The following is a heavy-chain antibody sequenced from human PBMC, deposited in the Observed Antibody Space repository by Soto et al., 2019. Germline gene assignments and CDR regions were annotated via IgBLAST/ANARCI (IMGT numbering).Heavy chain of an antibody. V-gene: IGHV1-18*04. D-gene: IGHD3-22*01. CDR2: ISGKNGNT. Sequence: QVHLVQSGGELKKPGASVKVSCKASGYSFSDFGITWVRQAPGQGLEWMGWISGKNGNTNYAQKVQGRVTLTADTSTSTAYMDMRALTSDDTGIYYCARSYYYEDTGTFENWGQGTTVTVSS. J-gene: IGHJ4*02. CDR3: ARSYYYEDTGTFEN. CDR1: GYSFSDFG.